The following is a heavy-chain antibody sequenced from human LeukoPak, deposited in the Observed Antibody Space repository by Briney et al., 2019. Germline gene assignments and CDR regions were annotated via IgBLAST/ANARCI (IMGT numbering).Heavy chain of an antibody. CDR2: IYHSGST. CDR3: ARGQGATVPQVGKNWFDP. V-gene: IGHV4-38-2*02. J-gene: IGHJ5*02. D-gene: IGHD1-26*01. Sequence: SSETLSLTCTVSGYSISSGYYWGWIRQPPGKGLEWIGNIYHSGSTYYNPSLKSRVTISVDTSKNQFSLKLSSVTAADTAIYYCARGQGATVPQVGKNWFDPWGQGTRVTVSS. CDR1: GYSISSGYY.